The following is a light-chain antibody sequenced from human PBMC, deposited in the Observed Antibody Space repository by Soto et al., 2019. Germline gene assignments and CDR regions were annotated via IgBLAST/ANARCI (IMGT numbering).Light chain of an antibody. V-gene: IGKV3-20*01. CDR1: QGVGNKY. Sequence: EIALTQSPGTLSLSPGERATLSSPASQGVGNKYLAWYQQRPGQAPSLLIYAASSRATGVPDRFSGSGSGTDFTLTISRLEPEDCAVYYCQQYINAHVITFGQRTRLEIK. J-gene: IGKJ5*01. CDR2: AAS. CDR3: QQYINAHVIT.